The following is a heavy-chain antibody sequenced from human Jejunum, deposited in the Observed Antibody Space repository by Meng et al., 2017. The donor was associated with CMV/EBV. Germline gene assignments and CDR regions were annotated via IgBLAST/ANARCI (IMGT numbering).Heavy chain of an antibody. CDR1: A. Sequence: AMHWVRQASGKGLEWIGRIRTKPNTYATEYTASVRGRFTISRDDSKNTAYLQMNSLKTEDTAIYYCTSDRYYYDSEPIIGRACDVWGQGTMVTVSS. V-gene: IGHV3-73*01. D-gene: IGHD3-22*01. J-gene: IGHJ3*01. CDR2: IRTKPNTYAT. CDR3: TSDRYYYDSEPIIGRACDV.